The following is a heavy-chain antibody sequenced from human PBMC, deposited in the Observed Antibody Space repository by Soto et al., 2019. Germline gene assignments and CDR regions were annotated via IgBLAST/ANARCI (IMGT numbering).Heavy chain of an antibody. CDR3: TTSHPRHYYYGMDV. Sequence: GGSLRLSCAASGFTFSYAWMNWVRQAPGKGLEWVGRIKSKTDGGTTDYAAPVKGRFTISRDDSKTKLYLQMKSLKTEDTAGYYCTTSHPRHYYYGMDVWGQGTTVTVSS. J-gene: IGHJ6*02. CDR2: IKSKTDGGTT. V-gene: IGHV3-15*07. CDR1: GFTFSYAW.